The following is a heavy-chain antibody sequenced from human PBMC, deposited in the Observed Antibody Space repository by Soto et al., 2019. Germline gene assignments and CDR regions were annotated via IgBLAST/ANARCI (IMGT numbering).Heavy chain of an antibody. CDR3: ATPYYDFWSGERSDAFDI. CDR2: INAGNGNT. CDR1: GYTFTSYG. Sequence: ASVKVSCKASGYTFTSYGISWVRQAPGQGLEWMGWINAGNGNTKYSQKFQGRVTITRDTSASTAYMELSSLRSEDTAVYYCATPYYDFWSGERSDAFDIWGQGTMVTVSS. V-gene: IGHV1-3*01. J-gene: IGHJ3*02. D-gene: IGHD3-3*01.